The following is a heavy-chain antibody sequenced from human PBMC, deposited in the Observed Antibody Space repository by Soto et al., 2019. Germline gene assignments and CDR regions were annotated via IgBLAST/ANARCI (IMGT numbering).Heavy chain of an antibody. CDR1: GGSISSYY. CDR2: IYYSGST. D-gene: IGHD1-26*01. J-gene: IGHJ6*02. V-gene: IGHV4-59*01. CDR3: ARGVSGYYYGMDV. Sequence: QVQLQESGPGLVKPSETLSLTCTVSGGSISSYYWSWSRQPPGKGLEWIGYIYYSGSTNYNPSLKSRVTISVDSSKNQFSLKLSSVTAADTAVYYCARGVSGYYYGMDVWGQGTTVTVSS.